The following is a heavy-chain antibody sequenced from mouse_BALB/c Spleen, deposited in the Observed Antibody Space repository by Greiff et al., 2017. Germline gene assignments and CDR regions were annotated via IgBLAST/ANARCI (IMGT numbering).Heavy chain of an antibody. D-gene: IGHD2-10*02. Sequence: QVQLKESGPELVKPGASVKMSCKASGYTFTSYYIHWVKQRPGQGLEWIGWIYPGDGSTKYNEKFKGKTTLTADKSSSTAYMLLSSLTSEDSAIYFCARGVPLGYWGQGTTLTVSS. CDR2: IYPGDGST. CDR1: GYTFTSYY. CDR3: ARGVPLGY. J-gene: IGHJ2*01. V-gene: IGHV1S56*01.